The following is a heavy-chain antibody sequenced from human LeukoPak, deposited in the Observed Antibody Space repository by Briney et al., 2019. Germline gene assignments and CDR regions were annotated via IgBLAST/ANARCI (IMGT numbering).Heavy chain of an antibody. D-gene: IGHD5-18*01. CDR1: GFTVSSNY. V-gene: IGHV3-7*01. Sequence: GGSLRLSCAASGFTVSSNYMSWVRQAPGKGLEWVANIKEDGSDKNYVDSVKGRFTISRDNAKNSLYLQMNSLRAEDTAVYYCARDAAYGYDRFDYWGQGTQVTVSS. J-gene: IGHJ4*02. CDR2: IKEDGSDK. CDR3: ARDAAYGYDRFDY.